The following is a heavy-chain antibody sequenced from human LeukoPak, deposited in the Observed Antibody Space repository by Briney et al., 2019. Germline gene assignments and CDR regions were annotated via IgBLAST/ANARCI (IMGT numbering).Heavy chain of an antibody. CDR2: IYDSGST. CDR1: GGSISSGDYY. V-gene: IGHV4-30-4*08. J-gene: IGHJ3*02. CDR3: AGDAEAFDI. Sequence: SQTLSLTCTVSGGSISSGDYYWGWIRQPPGKGLEWIGYIYDSGSTYSNPSLKSRVTISVDTSKNQFSLKLSSVTAADTAVYYCAGDAEAFDIWGQGTMVTVSS.